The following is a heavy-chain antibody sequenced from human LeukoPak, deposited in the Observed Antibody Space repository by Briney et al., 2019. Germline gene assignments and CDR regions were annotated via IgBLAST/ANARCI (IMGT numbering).Heavy chain of an antibody. CDR2: IKQDGSEK. V-gene: IGHV3-7*01. Sequence: GGSLRLSCAASGFSFGTYWMSWVRQAPGKGLEWVANIKQDGSEKYYADSVKGRFTISTDNAKDSLYLQMNSLRVEDTAVYYCAKVGSGWYGVDYWGQGTLVTVSS. J-gene: IGHJ4*02. CDR1: GFSFGTYW. D-gene: IGHD6-19*01. CDR3: AKVGSGWYGVDY.